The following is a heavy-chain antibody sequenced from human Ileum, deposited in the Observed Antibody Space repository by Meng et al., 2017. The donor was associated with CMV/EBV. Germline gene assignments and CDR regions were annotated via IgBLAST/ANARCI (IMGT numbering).Heavy chain of an antibody. J-gene: IGHJ6*02. CDR3: ARDAPYCSSTSHDRVFACYYGMDV. D-gene: IGHD2-2*01. Sequence: GESLKISCAASKFSFSKYWMSRVRQAPGKGLEWVVEWVANIKQNGSEKDYVDSVKGRLTISRDNAKNSLYLQMNSLRAEDTAVYYCARDAPYCSSTSHDRVFACYYGMDVWGQGTTVTVSS. CDR1: KFSFSKYW. V-gene: IGHV3-7*01. CDR2: IKQNGSEK.